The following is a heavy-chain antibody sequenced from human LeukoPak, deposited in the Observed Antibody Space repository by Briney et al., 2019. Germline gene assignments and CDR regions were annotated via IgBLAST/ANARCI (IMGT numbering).Heavy chain of an antibody. CDR2: IYYSGST. J-gene: IGHJ4*02. Sequence: PSETLSLTCTVSGGSISSSSYYWGWIRQPPGKGLEWIGSIYYSGSTYYNPSLKSRVTISVDTSKNQFSLKLSSVTAADTAVYYCARDGLDYGDQALDYWGQGTLVTVSS. D-gene: IGHD4-17*01. CDR1: GGSISSSSYY. V-gene: IGHV4-39*07. CDR3: ARDGLDYGDQALDY.